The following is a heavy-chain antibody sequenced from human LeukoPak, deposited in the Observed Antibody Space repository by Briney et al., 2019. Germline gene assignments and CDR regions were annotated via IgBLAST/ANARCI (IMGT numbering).Heavy chain of an antibody. CDR3: AKDFRIGYSAHFDY. CDR2: IYENGGTT. J-gene: IGHJ4*02. D-gene: IGHD2-21*01. Sequence: GGSLRLSCAASGFIFNKNWMSWVRQAPEKGLEFVSGIYENGGTTYYADSVKGRFSISRDNSKNTLYLQMDSLRGEDTAVYYCAKDFRIGYSAHFDYWGQGALVTVSS. V-gene: IGHV3-23*01. CDR1: GFIFNKNW.